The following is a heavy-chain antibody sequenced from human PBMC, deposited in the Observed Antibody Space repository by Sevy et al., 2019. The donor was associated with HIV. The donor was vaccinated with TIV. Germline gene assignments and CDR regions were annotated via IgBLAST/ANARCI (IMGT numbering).Heavy chain of an antibody. Sequence: ASVKVSCKASGCTFTSYYMHWVRQAPRQGLEWMGIINPSGGSTSYAQKFQGRVTMTRDTSTSTVYMELSSLRSEDTAVYYCAREGGKQWLVLGPVTYGMDVWGQGTTVTVSS. J-gene: IGHJ6*02. CDR2: INPSGGST. V-gene: IGHV1-46*01. CDR3: AREGGKQWLVLGPVTYGMDV. D-gene: IGHD6-19*01. CDR1: GCTFTSYY.